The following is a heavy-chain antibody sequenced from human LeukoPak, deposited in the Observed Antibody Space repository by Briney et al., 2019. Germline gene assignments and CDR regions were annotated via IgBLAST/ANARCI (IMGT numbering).Heavy chain of an antibody. CDR3: AREGSSGWYRFSPNWFDP. J-gene: IGHJ5*02. Sequence: GASVKVSCKASGYTFTGYYMHWVRQAPGQGLEWMGWINPNSGGTNYAQKFQGRVTMTRDTSISTAYMELSRLRSDDTAVYYCAREGSSGWYRFSPNWFDPWGQGTLVTVSS. CDR1: GYTFTGYY. CDR2: INPNSGGT. D-gene: IGHD6-19*01. V-gene: IGHV1-2*02.